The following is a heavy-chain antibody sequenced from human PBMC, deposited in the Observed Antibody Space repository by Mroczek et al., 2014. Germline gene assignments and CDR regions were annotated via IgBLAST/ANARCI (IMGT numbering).Heavy chain of an antibody. J-gene: IGHJ5*02. D-gene: IGHD3-3*01. CDR2: ISGSGGST. CDR1: GFTFSSYA. Sequence: VQLVESGGGLVQPGGSLRLSCAASGFTFSSYAMSWVRQAPGKGLEWVSAISGSGGSTYYADSVKGRFTISRDNSKNTLYLQMNSLRAEDTAVYYCAKTQVLRFLEWLSTDRFDPWGQGTLVTVSS. CDR3: AKTQVLRFLEWLSTDRFDP. V-gene: IGHV3-23*04.